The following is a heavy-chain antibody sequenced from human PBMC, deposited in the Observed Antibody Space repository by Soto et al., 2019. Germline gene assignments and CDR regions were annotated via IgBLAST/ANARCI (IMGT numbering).Heavy chain of an antibody. CDR1: GGSISSGGYS. J-gene: IGHJ6*02. Sequence: SETLSLTCTVSGGSISSGGYSWTWIRQHPGKGLEWIGYIYYSGSTYYKPSLKSRVTISVDTSKNQLSLKLSSVTAADTAVYYFSCASTCHPGLLAFCGQGTSVPGSS. V-gene: IGHV4-31*03. CDR3: SCASTCHPGLLAF. CDR2: IYYSGST.